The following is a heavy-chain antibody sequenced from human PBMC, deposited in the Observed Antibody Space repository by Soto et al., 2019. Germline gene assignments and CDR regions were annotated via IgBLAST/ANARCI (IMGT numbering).Heavy chain of an antibody. D-gene: IGHD5-12*01. Sequence: QVQLVESGGGVVQPGRSLRLSCAASGFTFSSYGMHWVRQAPGKGLEWVAVISYDGSNKYYADSVKGRFTISRDNSKNTLYLQMNSLRAEDAAVYYCANDGGAVVEMATIFFDYWGQGTLVTVSS. V-gene: IGHV3-30*18. CDR2: ISYDGSNK. J-gene: IGHJ4*02. CDR3: ANDGGAVVEMATIFFDY. CDR1: GFTFSSYG.